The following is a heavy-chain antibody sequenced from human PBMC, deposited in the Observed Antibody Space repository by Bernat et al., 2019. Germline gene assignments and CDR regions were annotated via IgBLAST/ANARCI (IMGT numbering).Heavy chain of an antibody. CDR3: AREGSDTPYNWFDP. D-gene: IGHD5-18*01. V-gene: IGHV3-74*01. Sequence: EVQLVESGGGFVQPGGSLRLSCAASGFTFSNYWMLWVRQAPGKGLVWVSRISSDGSTTSYADSVKGRFTISRDNAKNTLFLQMNSLSAEDTAVYFCAREGSDTPYNWFDPWGQGTLVTVSS. CDR2: ISSDGSTT. J-gene: IGHJ5*02. CDR1: GFTFSNYW.